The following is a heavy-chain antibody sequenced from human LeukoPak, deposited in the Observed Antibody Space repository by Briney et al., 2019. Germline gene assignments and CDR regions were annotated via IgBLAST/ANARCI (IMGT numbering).Heavy chain of an antibody. CDR3: ARGQRSQGYYFDY. CDR1: GFTFSSYS. D-gene: IGHD1-26*01. Sequence: GGSLRLSCAASGFTFSSYSMNWVRQVPGKGLEWVSYISSSSSTIYYADSVKGRFTISRDNAKNSLYLQMNSLRAEDTAVYYCARGQRSQGYYFDYWGQGTLVTVSS. CDR2: ISSSSSTI. J-gene: IGHJ4*02. V-gene: IGHV3-48*04.